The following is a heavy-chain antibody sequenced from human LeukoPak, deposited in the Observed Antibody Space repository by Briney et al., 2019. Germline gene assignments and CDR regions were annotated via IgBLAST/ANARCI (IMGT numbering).Heavy chain of an antibody. CDR3: ARDSGIVVDTLDY. Sequence: PGGSLRLSCAASGFTFSSYGMSWVRQPPGKGLEWIGSIYHSGSTYYNPSLKSRVTISVDTSKNQFSLKLSSVTAADTAVYYCARDSGIVVDTLDYWGQGTLVTVSS. J-gene: IGHJ4*02. CDR1: GFTFSSYG. V-gene: IGHV4-38-2*02. D-gene: IGHD2-15*01. CDR2: IYHSGST.